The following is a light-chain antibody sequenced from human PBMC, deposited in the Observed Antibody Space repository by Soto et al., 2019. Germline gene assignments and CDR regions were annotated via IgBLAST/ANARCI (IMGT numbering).Light chain of an antibody. Sequence: IQMTQSPSSLSASVGDRVTITCRASQTISGYLNWYQQKPGKAPELLIYDASSRATGIPDRFSGSGSGTDFTLTISRLEPEDFAVFFCQQYGNSPRTFGQGTKVDIK. V-gene: IGKV1-39*01. CDR3: QQYGNSPRT. CDR2: DAS. J-gene: IGKJ1*01. CDR1: QTISGY.